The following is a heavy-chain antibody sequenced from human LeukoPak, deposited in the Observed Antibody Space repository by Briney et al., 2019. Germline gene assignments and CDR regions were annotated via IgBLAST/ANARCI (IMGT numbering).Heavy chain of an antibody. CDR2: IYYSRST. D-gene: IGHD3-22*01. CDR1: GGSISSYY. CDR3: AGSNQYYYDLDY. Sequence: SETLSLTCTVSGGSISSYYWSWIRQPPGKGLEWIGYIYYSRSTNYNPSLKSRVTISVDTSKNQFSLKLSSVTAADTAVYYCAGSNQYYYDLDYWGQGTLVTVSS. J-gene: IGHJ4*02. V-gene: IGHV4-59*08.